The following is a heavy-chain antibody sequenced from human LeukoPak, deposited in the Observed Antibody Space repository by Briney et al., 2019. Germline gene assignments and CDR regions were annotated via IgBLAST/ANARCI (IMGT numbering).Heavy chain of an antibody. J-gene: IGHJ3*02. V-gene: IGHV4-39*01. CDR3: ARNMTVILVAERTDAFDI. CDR1: GASISSNIYY. CDR2: IFNAGST. Sequence: KTSETLSLSCTVSGASISSNIYYWAWIRQSPGKGLEWIGSIFNAGSTFYNPSLTSRVTMSVDTSKNQFSLKLSSVTAADTAMYYCARNMTVILVAERTDAFDIWGQGTMVTVSS. D-gene: IGHD3-22*01.